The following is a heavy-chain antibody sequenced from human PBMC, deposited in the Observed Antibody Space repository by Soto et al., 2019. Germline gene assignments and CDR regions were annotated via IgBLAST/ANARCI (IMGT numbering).Heavy chain of an antibody. CDR1: GGSISSSSYY. J-gene: IGHJ4*02. D-gene: IGHD6-6*01. CDR3: ASYSSLSVGD. Sequence: QLQLQESGPGLVKPSETLSLTCPVSGGSISSSSYYWGWIRQPPGKGLEWIGSIYYSGSTYYNPSLKSRVTISVDTSKNQFSLKLSSVTAADTAVYYCASYSSLSVGDWGQGTLVTVSS. V-gene: IGHV4-39*01. CDR2: IYYSGST.